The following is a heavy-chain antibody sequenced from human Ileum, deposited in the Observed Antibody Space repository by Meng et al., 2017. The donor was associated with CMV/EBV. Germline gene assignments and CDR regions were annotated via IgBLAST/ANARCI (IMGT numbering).Heavy chain of an antibody. V-gene: IGHV1-18*01. CDR2: IGAYNGNT. D-gene: IGHD2/OR15-2a*01. CDR3: ARDLDSGRVSSDLILVPPSTRLFDY. J-gene: IGHJ4*02. Sequence: WLRQVPGQGLEWLGWIGAYNGNTNYAPKFQGRVTMTTDTRTATAYMELRSLRSDDTAFYYCARDLDSGRVSSDLILVPPSTRLFDYWGQGTLVTVSS.